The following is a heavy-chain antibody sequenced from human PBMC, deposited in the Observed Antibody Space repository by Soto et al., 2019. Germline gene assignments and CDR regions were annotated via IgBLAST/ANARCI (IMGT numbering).Heavy chain of an antibody. D-gene: IGHD1-7*01. CDR3: AGTTSHQWYYMDV. CDR2: TYYRSRWYN. CDR1: GDSVSSNSAA. J-gene: IGHJ6*03. Sequence: SQTLSLTCAISGDSVSSNSAAWNWIRLSPSRGLEWLARTYYRSRWYNDYAVSVRSRITVNPDTSKNQFSLQLTSVTPEDTAVYYWAGTTSHQWYYMDVWGKGTTVTVSS. V-gene: IGHV6-1*01.